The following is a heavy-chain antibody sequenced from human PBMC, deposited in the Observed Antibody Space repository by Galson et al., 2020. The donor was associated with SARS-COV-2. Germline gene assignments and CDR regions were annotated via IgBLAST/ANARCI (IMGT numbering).Heavy chain of an antibody. Sequence: SETLSLTCTVSGGSISSSNYYWAWIRQPPGKGLEWIGRVYYSGSTYYNPSLKNRVTISVDTSKNQFSLKLSSMTAADTAVYYCARVCGYIYGYYMGVWGKETTVNISS. J-gene: IGHJ6*03. CDR3: ARVCGYIYGYYMGV. D-gene: IGHD5-18*01. CDR2: VYYSGST. V-gene: IGHV4-39*01. CDR1: GGSISSSNYY.